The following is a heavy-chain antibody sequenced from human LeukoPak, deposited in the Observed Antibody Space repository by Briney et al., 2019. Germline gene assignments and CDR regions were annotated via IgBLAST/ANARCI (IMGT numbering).Heavy chain of an antibody. D-gene: IGHD1-26*01. Sequence: ASVKVSCKASGYTFTSYGISWVRQAPGQGLEWMGWISAYNGNTNYAQKLQGRITMTTDTSTSTAYMELRSLRSDDTAVYYCAREPGGSYSDYYYGMDVWGQGTTVTVSS. CDR1: GYTFTSYG. J-gene: IGHJ6*02. V-gene: IGHV1-18*01. CDR3: AREPGGSYSDYYYGMDV. CDR2: ISAYNGNT.